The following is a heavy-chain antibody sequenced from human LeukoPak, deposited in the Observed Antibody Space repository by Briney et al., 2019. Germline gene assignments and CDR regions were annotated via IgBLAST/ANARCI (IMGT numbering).Heavy chain of an antibody. Sequence: SETLSLTCTVSGGSISSYYWSWIRQPPGKGLEWIGYIYYSGSTNYNPSLKSRVTISVDTSKNQFSLRLSSVTAADPAVYYCARERKGWFDPWGQGTLVTVSS. CDR3: ARERKGWFDP. CDR2: IYYSGST. CDR1: GGSISSYY. J-gene: IGHJ5*02. V-gene: IGHV4-59*01.